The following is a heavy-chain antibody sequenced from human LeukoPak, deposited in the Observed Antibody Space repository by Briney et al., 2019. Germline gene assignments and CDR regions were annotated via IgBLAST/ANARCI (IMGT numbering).Heavy chain of an antibody. Sequence: GGSLRLSCAASGFTFSSYAMSWVRQAPGKGLEWVSAISGSGGSTYYADSVKGRFTISRDNSKNTLYLQMNSLGAEDTAVYYFAKLKYDSSGYTSTVYFDYWGQGTLVTVSS. CDR2: ISGSGGST. V-gene: IGHV3-23*01. D-gene: IGHD3-22*01. CDR1: GFTFSSYA. J-gene: IGHJ4*02. CDR3: AKLKYDSSGYTSTVYFDY.